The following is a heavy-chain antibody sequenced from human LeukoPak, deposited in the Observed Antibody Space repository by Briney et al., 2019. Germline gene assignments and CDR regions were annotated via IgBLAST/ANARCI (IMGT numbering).Heavy chain of an antibody. CDR2: ISPYNGTT. CDR3: ARGGLGTYPDHYNYYYMDV. V-gene: IGHV1-18*04. J-gene: IGHJ6*03. CDR1: GYTFTSYY. D-gene: IGHD1-26*01. Sequence: RASVKASCKASGYTFTSYYMHWVRQAPGQGLEWMGWISPYNGTTRYAQKFQDRVTMTTDRATSTAYMELRSLRSDDTAVYYCARGGLGTYPDHYNYYYMDVWGKGTTVTVSS.